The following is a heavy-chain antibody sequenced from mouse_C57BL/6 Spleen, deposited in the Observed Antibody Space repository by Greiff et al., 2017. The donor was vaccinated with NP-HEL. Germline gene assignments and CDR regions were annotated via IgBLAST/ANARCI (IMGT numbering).Heavy chain of an antibody. J-gene: IGHJ1*03. D-gene: IGHD2-5*01. CDR3: AREAPYSNYGYFDV. Sequence: QVQLQQPGAELVKPGASVKLSCKASGYTFTSYWMHWVKQRPGQGLEWIGMIHPNSGSTNYNEKFRSKATLTVDKSSSTAYMQLSSLTSEDSAVYYCAREAPYSNYGYFDVWGTGTTVTVSS. V-gene: IGHV1-64*01. CDR1: GYTFTSYW. CDR2: IHPNSGST.